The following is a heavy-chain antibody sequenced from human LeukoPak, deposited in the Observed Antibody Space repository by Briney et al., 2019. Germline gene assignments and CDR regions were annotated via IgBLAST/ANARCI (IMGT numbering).Heavy chain of an antibody. D-gene: IGHD3-10*01. Sequence: SSETLSLTCAVYGGSFSGYYWSWIRQPPGKGLEWIGYIYYSGSTYYNPSLKSRVTISVDTSKNQFSLKLSSVTAADTAVYYCARGRRGDGHYWGQGTLVTVSS. CDR2: IYYSGST. J-gene: IGHJ4*02. CDR3: ARGRRGDGHY. V-gene: IGHV4-30-4*08. CDR1: GGSFSGYY.